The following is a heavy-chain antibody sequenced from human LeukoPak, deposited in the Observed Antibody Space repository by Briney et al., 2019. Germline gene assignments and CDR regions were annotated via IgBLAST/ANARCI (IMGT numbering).Heavy chain of an antibody. J-gene: IGHJ4*02. CDR1: GGSISSSTYY. CDR2: IYYSGST. Sequence: SETLSLTCTVSGGSISSSTYYWGWIRQPPGKGLEWIGSIYYSGSTYYNPSLKSRVTMSVDTSKNQFSLKLSSVTAADTAVYYCAREIRSAQSLNPFDYWGQGTLVTVSS. V-gene: IGHV4-39*07. CDR3: AREIRSAQSLNPFDY. D-gene: IGHD2-15*01.